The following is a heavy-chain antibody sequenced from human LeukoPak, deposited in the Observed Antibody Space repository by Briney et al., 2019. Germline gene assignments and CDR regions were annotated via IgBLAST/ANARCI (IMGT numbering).Heavy chain of an antibody. J-gene: IGHJ4*02. V-gene: IGHV1-18*01. D-gene: IGHD3-3*01. Sequence: GASVKVSCKASGYTFTSYGISWVRQAPGQGLEWMGWISAYNGNTNYAQKLQGRVTMTTDTSTSTAYMELRSLRSDDTAVYYCARDLESITIFGVVITTADYWGQGTLVTVSS. CDR1: GYTFTSYG. CDR2: ISAYNGNT. CDR3: ARDLESITIFGVVITTADY.